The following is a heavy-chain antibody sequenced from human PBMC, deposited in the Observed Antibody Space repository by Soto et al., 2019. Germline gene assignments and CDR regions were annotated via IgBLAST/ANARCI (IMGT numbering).Heavy chain of an antibody. D-gene: IGHD3-9*01. CDR2: ISAYNGNT. V-gene: IGHV1-18*01. Sequence: GASVKVSCKASGYTFTSYGISWVRQAPGQGLEWMGWISAYNGNTNYAQKLQGRVTMTTDTSTSTAYMELRSLRSDDTALYYCARGRNILTGYPPYDAFDIWGQGTMVTVSS. J-gene: IGHJ3*02. CDR3: ARGRNILTGYPPYDAFDI. CDR1: GYTFTSYG.